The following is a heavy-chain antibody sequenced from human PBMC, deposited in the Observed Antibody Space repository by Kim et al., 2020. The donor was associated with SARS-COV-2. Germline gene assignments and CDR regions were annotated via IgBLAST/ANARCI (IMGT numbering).Heavy chain of an antibody. J-gene: IGHJ4*02. Sequence: SVKVSCKASGGTFSSYAISWVRQAPGQGLEWMGGIIPIFVTANYAQKYQGRVTIAADESTSTAYMELSSLRSEDTAVYYCASGTYYYGSGSYYNIDYWGQGTLVTVSS. V-gene: IGHV1-69*13. CDR2: IIPIFVTA. CDR3: ASGTYYYGSGSYYNIDY. D-gene: IGHD3-10*01. CDR1: GGTFSSYA.